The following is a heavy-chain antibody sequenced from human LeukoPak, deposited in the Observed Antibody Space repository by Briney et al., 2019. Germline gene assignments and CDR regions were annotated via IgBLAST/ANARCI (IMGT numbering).Heavy chain of an antibody. Sequence: ASVKVSCKAFGYTFTNYGITWVRQVAGQGLEWMGWTSSYNGKTNYVQKFRGRVAMSADPSTNTAYMELRSLTSDDMGIYYCARDPPRSATVWAFDIWGQGTMVTVSS. J-gene: IGHJ3*02. CDR3: ARDPPRSATVWAFDI. CDR2: TSSYNGKT. V-gene: IGHV1-18*03. CDR1: GYTFTNYG. D-gene: IGHD2-8*01.